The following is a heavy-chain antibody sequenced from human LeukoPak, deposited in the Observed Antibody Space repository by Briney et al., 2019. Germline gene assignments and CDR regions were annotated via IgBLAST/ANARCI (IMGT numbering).Heavy chain of an antibody. D-gene: IGHD4-11*01. CDR2: IWYDGSNK. J-gene: IGHJ4*02. CDR1: GFTFSSYG. CDR3: ARGSSYHVPYYFDY. Sequence: GGSLRLSCAASGFTFSSYGMHWVRQAPGKGLEWVAVIWYDGSNKYYADSVKGRFTISRDNSKNTLYLQMNSLRAEDTAVYYCARGSSYHVPYYFDYWGQGTLVTVSS. V-gene: IGHV3-33*01.